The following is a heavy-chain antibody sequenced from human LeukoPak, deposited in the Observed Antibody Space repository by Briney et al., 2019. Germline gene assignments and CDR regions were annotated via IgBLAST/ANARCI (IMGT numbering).Heavy chain of an antibody. CDR1: GYTFSNSD. J-gene: IGHJ3*02. V-gene: IGHV1-8*03. D-gene: IGHD3-3*01. CDR3: ARVRRVAYYDFWSGYNGAAFDI. Sequence: ASVKVSCKASGYTFSNSDISWVRQASGQGLEWMGWMNPNSGNTGYAQKFRGRVTITRNTSISTAYMELSSLRSEDTAVYYCARVRRVAYYDFWSGYNGAAFDIWGQGTMVTVSS. CDR2: MNPNSGNT.